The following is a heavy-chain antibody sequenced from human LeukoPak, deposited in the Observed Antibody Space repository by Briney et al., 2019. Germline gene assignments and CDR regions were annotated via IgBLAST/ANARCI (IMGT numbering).Heavy chain of an antibody. Sequence: SLRLSCAASGFTFSSYSMNWVRQAPGKGLEWVSSISSSSSYIYYAESVKGRFTISRYNAKNSLYLPMNSLRAEHTAVYYCEIGGAYGILTGWTDWGQGTLVSVSS. CDR1: GFTFSSYS. J-gene: IGHJ4*02. CDR3: EIGGAYGILTGWTD. CDR2: ISSSSSYI. D-gene: IGHD3-9*01. V-gene: IGHV3-21*01.